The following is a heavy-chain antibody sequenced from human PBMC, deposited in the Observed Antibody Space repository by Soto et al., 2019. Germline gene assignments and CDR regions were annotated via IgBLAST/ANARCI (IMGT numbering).Heavy chain of an antibody. J-gene: IGHJ5*02. CDR3: ARGVFVLDGSGIYWFDP. Sequence: PSQTLSLTCAISGDSVSSNSAAWIWIRQSPSRGLEWLGRTYYRSKWYNDSGVSVKSRITINSDTSKNQYSLQLNSVTPEDTAVHYFARGVFVLDGSGIYWFDPWGQGTLVTGSS. CDR1: GDSVSSNSAA. CDR2: TYYRSKWYN. D-gene: IGHD3-10*01. V-gene: IGHV6-1*01.